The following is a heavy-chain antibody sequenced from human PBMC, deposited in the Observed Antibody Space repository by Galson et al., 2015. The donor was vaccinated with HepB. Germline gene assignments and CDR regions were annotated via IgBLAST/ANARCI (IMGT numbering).Heavy chain of an antibody. V-gene: IGHV1-58*01. D-gene: IGHD3-10*01. CDR2: IVVGSGNT. J-gene: IGHJ5*02. CDR3: ARDLGIYYGSGSHNWFDP. CDR1: GFTFTSSA. Sequence: SVKVSCKASGFTFTSSAVQWVRQARGQRLEWIGWIVVGSGNTNYAQKFQERVTITRDMSTSTVYMELSSLRSEDTAVYYCARDLGIYYGSGSHNWFDPWGQGTLVTVSS.